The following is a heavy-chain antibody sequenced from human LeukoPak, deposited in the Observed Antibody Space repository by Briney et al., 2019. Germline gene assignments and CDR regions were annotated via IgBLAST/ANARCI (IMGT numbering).Heavy chain of an antibody. CDR1: GGSISGHY. CDR2: IHYSGRP. J-gene: IGHJ6*02. Sequence: SETLSLTCTVSGGSISGHYWTWIRQPPGKGLEWIGQIHYSGRPDYNPSLKSRVTISVDTSKNQLSLKVTSVAGADTAVYYCARFGVDYDMDVWGQGTTVTVSS. V-gene: IGHV4-59*11. CDR3: ARFGVDYDMDV. D-gene: IGHD3-16*01.